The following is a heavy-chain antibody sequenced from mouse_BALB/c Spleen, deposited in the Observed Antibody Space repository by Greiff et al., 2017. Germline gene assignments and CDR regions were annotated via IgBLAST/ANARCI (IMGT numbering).Heavy chain of an antibody. J-gene: IGHJ2*01. CDR1: GFTFSSFG. CDR2: ISSGSSTI. V-gene: IGHV5-17*02. D-gene: IGHD3-2*01. Sequence: EVMLVESGGGLVQPGGSRKLSCAASGFTFSSFGMHWVRQAPEKGLEWVAYISSGSSTIYYADTVKGRFTISRDNPKNTLFLQMTSLRSEDTAMDYCASEDSSGYRYFDYWGQGTTLTVSS. CDR3: ASEDSSGYRYFDY.